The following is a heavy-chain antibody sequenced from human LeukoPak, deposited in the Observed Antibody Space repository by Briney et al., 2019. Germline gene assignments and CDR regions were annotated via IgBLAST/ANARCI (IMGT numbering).Heavy chain of an antibody. CDR1: GFTFSSYA. J-gene: IGHJ3*02. V-gene: IGHV3-23*01. Sequence: GGSLRLSCAASGFTFSSYAMSWVRQAPGKGLEWVSAISGSGGSTYHADSVKGRFTISRDNSKNTLYLQMNSLRAEDTAVYYCAKDHDYDFWSGYNNEGDDAFDIWGQGTMVTVSS. CDR2: ISGSGGST. CDR3: AKDHDYDFWSGYNNEGDDAFDI. D-gene: IGHD3-3*01.